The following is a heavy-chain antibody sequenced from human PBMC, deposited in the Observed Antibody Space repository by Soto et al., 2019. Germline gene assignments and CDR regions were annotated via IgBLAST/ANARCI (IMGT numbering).Heavy chain of an antibody. V-gene: IGHV3-7*05. Sequence: EVQLVESGGGLVQPGGSLRLSCAASGFTFSTYWMNWVRQAPGKGLEWVANIKEDGSEAYYVDSVKGRFTISRDNAKNSLYLDMNSLRGEDTAVYYCARDWGAPGRGSGLGYYYHFGMDVWGQGTTVTVPS. CDR3: ARDWGAPGRGSGLGYYYHFGMDV. CDR2: IKEDGSEA. CDR1: GFTFSTYW. J-gene: IGHJ6*02. D-gene: IGHD3-16*01.